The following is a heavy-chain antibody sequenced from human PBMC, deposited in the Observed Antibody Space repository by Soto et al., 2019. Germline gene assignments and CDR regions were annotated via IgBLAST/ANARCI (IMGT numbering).Heavy chain of an antibody. D-gene: IGHD2-15*01. CDR1: GGSISSGCYS. CDR2: IYHSGST. V-gene: IGHV4-30-2*01. CDR3: ARAVVTKYDY. J-gene: IGHJ4*02. Sequence: SETLSLTCAVSGGSISSGCYSWSWIRQPPGKGLEWIGYIYHSGSTYYNPSLKSRVTISVDRSKNQFSLKLSSVTAADTAVYYCARAVVTKYDYWGQGTLVTVSS.